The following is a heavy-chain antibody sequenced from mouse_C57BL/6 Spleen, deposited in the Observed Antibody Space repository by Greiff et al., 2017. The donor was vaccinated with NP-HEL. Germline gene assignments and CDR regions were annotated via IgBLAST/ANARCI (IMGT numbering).Heavy chain of an antibody. D-gene: IGHD1-1*01. CDR1: GFSLTSYG. V-gene: IGHV2-6*01. J-gene: IGHJ1*03. CDR3: ARSEYYGSSSWYFDV. Sequence: VKLVESGPGLVAPSQRLSITCTVSGFSLTSYGVDWVRQSPGKGLEWLGVIWGVGSTNYNSALKSRLSISKDNSKSQVFLKMNSLQTDDTAMYYCARSEYYGSSSWYFDVWGTGTTVTVSS. CDR2: IWGVGST.